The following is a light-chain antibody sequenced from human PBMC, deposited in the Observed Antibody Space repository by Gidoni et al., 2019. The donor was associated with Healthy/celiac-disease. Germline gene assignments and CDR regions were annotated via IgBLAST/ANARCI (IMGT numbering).Light chain of an antibody. CDR2: DAS. Sequence: EIVLTQSPATLSLSPGERATLSCRASQSCSSYLAWYQQKPGQAPRLLIYDASNRATGIPARFSGSGAGTDFTLTISSLEPEDFAVYYCQQRSNWPPKCSFGQGTKLEIK. CDR3: QQRSNWPPKCS. V-gene: IGKV3-11*01. J-gene: IGKJ2*04. CDR1: QSCSSY.